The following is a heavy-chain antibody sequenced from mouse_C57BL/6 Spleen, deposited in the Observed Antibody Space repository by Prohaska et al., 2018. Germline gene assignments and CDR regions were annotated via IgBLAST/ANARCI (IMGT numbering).Heavy chain of an antibody. J-gene: IGHJ2*01. V-gene: IGHV5-6*01. D-gene: IGHD4-1*01. CDR3: ARLTGTYYFDY. Sequence: EVQLVESGGDLVKPGGSLKLSCAASGFTFSSYGMSWVRQTPDKRLEWXXXISSGGSYTYYPDSVKGRFTISRDNAKNTLYLQMSSLKSEDTAMYYCARLTGTYYFDYWGQGTTLTVSS. CDR2: ISSGGSYT. CDR1: GFTFSSYG.